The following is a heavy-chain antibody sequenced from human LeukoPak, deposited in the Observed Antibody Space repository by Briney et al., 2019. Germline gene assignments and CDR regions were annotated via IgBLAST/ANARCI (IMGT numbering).Heavy chain of an antibody. CDR3: ARDDGRRGSTSDY. Sequence: SVKVSCKASGGTFSSYAISWVRQAPGQGLEWMGRIIPILGIANYAQKFQGRVTMTRDTSISTAYMELSRLRSDDTAVYYCARDDGRRGSTSDYWGQGTLVTVSS. CDR1: GGTFSSYA. CDR2: IIPILGIA. J-gene: IGHJ4*02. V-gene: IGHV1-69*04. D-gene: IGHD2-2*01.